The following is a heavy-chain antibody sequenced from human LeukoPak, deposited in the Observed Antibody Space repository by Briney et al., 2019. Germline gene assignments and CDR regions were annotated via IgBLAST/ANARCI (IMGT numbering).Heavy chain of an antibody. CDR3: AKDYVDTAMVRRFFDY. D-gene: IGHD5-18*01. CDR1: GFTFSSYA. J-gene: IGHJ4*02. V-gene: IGHV3-30*02. CDR2: IRYDGSNK. Sequence: GGSLRLSCAASGFTFSSYAMHWVRQAPGKGLEWVACIRYDGSNKYYADSVKGRFTISRDNSKNTLYLQMNSLRAEDTAVYYCAKDYVDTAMVRRFFDYWGQGTLVTVSS.